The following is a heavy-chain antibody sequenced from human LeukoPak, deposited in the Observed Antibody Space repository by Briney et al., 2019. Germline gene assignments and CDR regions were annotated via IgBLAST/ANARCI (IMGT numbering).Heavy chain of an antibody. CDR1: GFTFNLHW. Sequence: GGSLRLSCVASGFTFNLHWMSWVRQAPGKGLEWVANINQDGSEKYYLDSVRGRFTISRDNAKNLLYLQMNSLRAEDTAAYYCARTDSGVIMLYTIRSAFWGQGTLVTVSS. J-gene: IGHJ4*02. CDR2: INQDGSEK. V-gene: IGHV3-7*01. D-gene: IGHD2-8*01. CDR3: ARTDSGVIMLYTIRSAF.